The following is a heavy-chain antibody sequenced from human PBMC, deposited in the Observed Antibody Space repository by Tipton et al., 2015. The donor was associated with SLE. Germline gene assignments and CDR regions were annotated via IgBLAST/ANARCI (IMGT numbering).Heavy chain of an antibody. CDR1: GGSISSSSYY. CDR2: IYYSGST. Sequence: GLVKPSETLSLTCTVSGGSISSSSYYWGWIRQPPGKGLEWIGSIYYSGSTYYNPSLKSRVTISVDTSKNQFSLKLSSVTAADTAVYYCAQAHLWGSYRYASDIWGQGTMVTVSS. D-gene: IGHD3-16*02. CDR3: AQAHLWGSYRYASDI. J-gene: IGHJ3*02. V-gene: IGHV4-39*07.